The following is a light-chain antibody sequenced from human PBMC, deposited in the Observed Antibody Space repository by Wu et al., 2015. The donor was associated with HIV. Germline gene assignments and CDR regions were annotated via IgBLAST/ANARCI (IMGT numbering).Light chain of an antibody. CDR1: QGISSY. V-gene: IGKV1-8*01. J-gene: IGKJ1*01. CDR3: QQYDNYPWT. CDR2: GAS. Sequence: AIRITQSPSSLSASTGDRVTITCRASQGISSYLAWYQQKPGKAPKLLIYGASTLQSGVPSRFSGSGSGTDFTLTISCLQSEDFATYYCQQYDNYPWTFGQGTTVEVK.